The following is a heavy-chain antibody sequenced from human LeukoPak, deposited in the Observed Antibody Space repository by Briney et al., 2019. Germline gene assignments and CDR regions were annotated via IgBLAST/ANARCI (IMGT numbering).Heavy chain of an antibody. J-gene: IGHJ5*02. CDR2: MSGNGGNT. CDR3: AKLLRAGRVLTISHES. V-gene: IGHV3-23*01. Sequence: GGSLRLSCAASGFTFSSYAIHWVRQAPGKGLEWVSVMSGNGGNTHYADAVKGRFTISRDNSKNTLYLQMNSLRAEDTAVYYCAKLLRAGRVLTISHESWGQGTLVTVSS. D-gene: IGHD3-10*01. CDR1: GFTFSSYA.